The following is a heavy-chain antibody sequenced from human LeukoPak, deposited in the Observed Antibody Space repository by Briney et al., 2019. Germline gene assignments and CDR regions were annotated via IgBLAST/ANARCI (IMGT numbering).Heavy chain of an antibody. D-gene: IGHD4-23*01. V-gene: IGHV3-64*01. CDR2: ITSNGGTT. CDR3: ARGIRWASDY. J-gene: IGHJ4*02. CDR1: GFTFSRYG. Sequence: GGSLRLSCAASGFTFSRYGMVWVRQAPGKGLEYVSGITSNGGTTYYGNSVKGRFTISRDNSKGTLYLQMGSLRTEDMAVYYCARGIRWASDYWGQGTLVTVAS.